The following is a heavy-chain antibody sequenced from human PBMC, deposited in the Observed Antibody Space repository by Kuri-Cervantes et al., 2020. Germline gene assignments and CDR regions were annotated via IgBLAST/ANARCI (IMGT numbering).Heavy chain of an antibody. V-gene: IGHV1-8*01. CDR3: ARDLYSGSTANWFDP. Sequence: ASVKISCKASGYTFTSYDINWVRQATGQGLEWMGWMNPNSGNTGYAQKFQGRVTMTRNTSISTAYMELSSLRSEDTAVYYCARDLYSGSTANWFDPWGQGTPVTVSS. J-gene: IGHJ5*02. CDR2: MNPNSGNT. D-gene: IGHD1-26*01. CDR1: GYTFTSYD.